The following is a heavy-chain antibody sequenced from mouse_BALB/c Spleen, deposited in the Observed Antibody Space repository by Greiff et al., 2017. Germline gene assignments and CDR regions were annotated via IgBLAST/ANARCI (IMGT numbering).Heavy chain of an antibody. J-gene: IGHJ4*01. D-gene: IGHD3-1*01. CDR3: ARSGVYAMDY. CDR1: GYAFSSYW. CDR2: IYPGDGDT. Sequence: VQLQQSGAELVRPGSSVKISCKASGYAFSSYWMNWVKQRPGQGLEWIGQIYPGDGDTNYNGKFKGKATLTADKSSSTAYMQLSSLTSEDSAVYFCARSGVYAMDYWGQGTSVTVSS. V-gene: IGHV1-80*01.